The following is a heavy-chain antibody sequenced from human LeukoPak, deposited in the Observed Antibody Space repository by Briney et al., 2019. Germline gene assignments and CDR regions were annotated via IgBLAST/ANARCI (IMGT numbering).Heavy chain of an antibody. J-gene: IGHJ4*02. CDR1: DDSINNQF. CDR3: ARDSNWDNSDY. Sequence: SETLSLTCTVSDDSINNQFWSWVRQSPGRGMEWIGYIHYSGTTNYNPSLKSRVTMSVDTSKNHFSLKLSSVTAADTAVYYCARDSNWDNSDYWGQGTLVTVSS. V-gene: IGHV4-59*11. CDR2: IHYSGTT. D-gene: IGHD1/OR15-1a*01.